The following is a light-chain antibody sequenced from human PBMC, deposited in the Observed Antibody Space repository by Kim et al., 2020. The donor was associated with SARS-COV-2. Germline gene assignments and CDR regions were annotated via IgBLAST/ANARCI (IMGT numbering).Light chain of an antibody. CDR2: DVS. CDR3: SSYTSSSTLV. V-gene: IGLV2-14*03. CDR1: SSDVVCYNY. Sequence: GHAITISCTGTSSDVVCYNYVSWYQQHPGKAPKLIIYDVSNWPSGVSNRFSGSNSGNTASLTISGLQAEDEAYYYCSSYTSSSTLVFGGGTKLTVL. J-gene: IGLJ2*01.